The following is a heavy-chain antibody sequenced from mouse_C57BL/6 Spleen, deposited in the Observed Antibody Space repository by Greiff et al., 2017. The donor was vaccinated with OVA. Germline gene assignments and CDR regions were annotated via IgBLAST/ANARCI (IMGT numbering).Heavy chain of an antibody. Sequence: QVQLQQPGAELVKPGASVKLSCKASGYTFTSYWMHWVKQRPGQGLEWIGMIHPNSGSTNYNEKFKSKATLTVDKSSSTAYMQLSSLTSEDSAVYYCARENITTEVAGCYAMDDWGQGTSVTVSS. J-gene: IGHJ4*01. CDR2: IHPNSGST. D-gene: IGHD1-1*01. CDR1: GYTFTSYW. V-gene: IGHV1-64*01. CDR3: ARENITTEVAGCYAMDD.